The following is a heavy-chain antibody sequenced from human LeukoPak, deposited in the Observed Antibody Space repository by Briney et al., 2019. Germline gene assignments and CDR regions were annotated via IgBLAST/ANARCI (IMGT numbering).Heavy chain of an antibody. CDR2: ISSSSSYI. D-gene: IGHD1-1*01. Sequence: GGSLRPSCAASGFTFSSYSMNWVRQAPGKGLEWVSSISSSSSYIYYADSVKGRFTISRDNAKNSLYLQMNSLRAEDTAVYYCARALWNLLRDWFDPWGQGTLVTVSS. CDR1: GFTFSSYS. J-gene: IGHJ5*02. CDR3: ARALWNLLRDWFDP. V-gene: IGHV3-21*01.